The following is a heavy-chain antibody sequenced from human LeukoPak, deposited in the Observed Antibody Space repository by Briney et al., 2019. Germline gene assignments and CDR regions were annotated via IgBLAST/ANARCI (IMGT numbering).Heavy chain of an antibody. CDR2: IYTSGST. Sequence: PSETLSLTCTVSGGSISSSSYYWGWIRQPAGKGLEWIGRIYTSGSTNYNPSLKSRVTMSVDTSKNQFSLKLSSVTAADTAVYYCARDRAPGIAVEIYYYYYMDVWGKGTTVTVSS. J-gene: IGHJ6*03. D-gene: IGHD6-19*01. CDR1: GGSISSSSYY. CDR3: ARDRAPGIAVEIYYYYYMDV. V-gene: IGHV4-61*02.